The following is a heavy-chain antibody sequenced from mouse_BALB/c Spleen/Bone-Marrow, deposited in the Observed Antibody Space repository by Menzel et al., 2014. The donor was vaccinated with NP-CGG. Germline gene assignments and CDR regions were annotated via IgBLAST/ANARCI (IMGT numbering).Heavy chain of an antibody. D-gene: IGHD2-3*01. CDR3: ARRYYDNPYDY. CDR2: INPSSGYT. J-gene: IGHJ2*01. Sequence: VKLMESGAELARPGASVKMSCKASGYTFTSYTMHWVKQRPGQGLEWIGYINPSSGYTNYNQKFKDKAILTADKSSSTAYMQLSSMTSEDSAVHYCARRYYDNPYDYQGQDPTLTFSS. V-gene: IGHV1-4*01. CDR1: GYTFTSYT.